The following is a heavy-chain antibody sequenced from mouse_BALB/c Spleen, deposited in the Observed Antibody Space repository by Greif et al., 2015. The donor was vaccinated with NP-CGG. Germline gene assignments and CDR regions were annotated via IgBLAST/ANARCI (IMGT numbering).Heavy chain of an antibody. D-gene: IGHD1-2*01. Sequence: VMLVESGGGLVQPGGSLKLSCAASGFTFSSYTMSWVRQTPEKRLEWVAYISNGGGSTYYPDTVKGRFTTSRDNAKNXLYLQMSSLRSEDTAMYYCARDGYVVWGAGTTVTVSS. CDR1: GFTFSSYT. V-gene: IGHV5-12-2*01. CDR2: ISNGGGST. CDR3: ARDGYVV. J-gene: IGHJ1*01.